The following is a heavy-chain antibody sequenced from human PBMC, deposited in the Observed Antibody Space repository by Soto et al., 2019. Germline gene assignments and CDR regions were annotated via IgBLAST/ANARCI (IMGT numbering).Heavy chain of an antibody. CDR3: AREPRYCRGSSCSSTGDAYDI. CDR1: GFIVSDTY. V-gene: IGHV3-66*01. Sequence: EVQLVESGGGLVQPGGSLRLSCTASGFIVSDTYVNWVRQAPGKGLARVSVISNRGDTHYADSVRGRFSLSRDISDNTLLLQMNNLRVEDTAVYYCAREPRYCRGSSCSSTGDAYDIWAQGTMVTVSS. D-gene: IGHD2-15*01. CDR2: ISNRGDT. J-gene: IGHJ3*02.